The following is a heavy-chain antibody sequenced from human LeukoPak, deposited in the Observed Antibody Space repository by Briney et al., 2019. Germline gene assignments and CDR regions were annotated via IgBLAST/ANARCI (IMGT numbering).Heavy chain of an antibody. CDR1: GGSISYYY. V-gene: IGHV4-4*07. CDR3: ARLSTVTTSFDY. Sequence: PSETLSLTCTVSGGSISYYYWNWIRQPAGKGLEWIGRIYTSGRTYYNPSLKSRVSMSVDTSENQFSLKLSSVTAADTAVYYCARLSTVTTSFDYWGQGTLVTVSS. D-gene: IGHD4-11*01. CDR2: IYTSGRT. J-gene: IGHJ4*02.